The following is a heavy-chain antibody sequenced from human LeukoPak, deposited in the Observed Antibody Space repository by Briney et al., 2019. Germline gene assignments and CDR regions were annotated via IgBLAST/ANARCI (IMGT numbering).Heavy chain of an antibody. CDR1: GGSFSGYY. Sequence: SETLSLTCAVYGGSFSGYYWSWIRQPPGKGLEWIGEINHSGSTNYNPSLKSRVTISVDTSKNQFSLKLSSVTAADTAVYYCGSGGSGSYLHAFDIWGQGTMVTVSS. V-gene: IGHV4-34*01. CDR3: GSGGSGSYLHAFDI. D-gene: IGHD3-10*01. CDR2: INHSGST. J-gene: IGHJ3*02.